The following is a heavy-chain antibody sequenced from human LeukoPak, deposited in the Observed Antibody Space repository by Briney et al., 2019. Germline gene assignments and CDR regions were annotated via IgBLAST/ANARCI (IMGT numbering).Heavy chain of an antibody. CDR3: AREPIAARHYYYMDV. V-gene: IGHV1-69*05. CDR1: GGTFSSYA. J-gene: IGHJ6*03. D-gene: IGHD6-6*01. Sequence: AASVKVSCKASGGTFSSYAISWVRQAPGQGLEWMGGIIPIFGTANYAQKFQGRVTITTDESTSTAYMELSSLRSEDTAVYYCAREPIAARHYYYMDVWGKGTTVTVSS. CDR2: IIPIFGTA.